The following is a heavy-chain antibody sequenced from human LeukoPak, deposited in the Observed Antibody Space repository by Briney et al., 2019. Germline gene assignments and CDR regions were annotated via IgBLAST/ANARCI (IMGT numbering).Heavy chain of an antibody. CDR1: GYTFTSYG. V-gene: IGHV1-18*01. J-gene: IGHJ3*02. CDR2: IGAYNGNT. Sequence: ASVKVSCKASGYTFTSYGISWVRQAPGQGLEWMGWIGAYNGNTNYAQKLQGRVTMTTDTSTSTAYMELRSLRSDDTAVYYCAIEVGADDAFDIWGQGTMVTVSS. CDR3: AIEVGADDAFDI. D-gene: IGHD1-26*01.